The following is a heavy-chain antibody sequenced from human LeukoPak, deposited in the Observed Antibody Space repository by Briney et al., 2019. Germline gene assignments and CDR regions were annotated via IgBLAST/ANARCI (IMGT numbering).Heavy chain of an antibody. CDR2: IYYSGST. D-gene: IGHD2-15*01. J-gene: IGHJ6*03. CDR3: ARVFIAEYYCYYMDV. CDR1: GGPISSHY. Sequence: PSETLSLTCTVSGGPISSHYWSWIRQPPGKGLEWIGYIYYSGSTNYNPSLKSRVTISVDTSKNQFSLKLSSVTAADTAVYYCARVFIAEYYCYYMDVWGKGTTVTVSS. V-gene: IGHV4-59*11.